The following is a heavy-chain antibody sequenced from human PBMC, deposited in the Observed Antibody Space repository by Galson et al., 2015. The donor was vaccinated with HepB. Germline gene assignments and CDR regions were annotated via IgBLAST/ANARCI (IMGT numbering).Heavy chain of an antibody. Sequence: GDSVSSKIATWNWIRQSPSRGLEWLGRTYYRSKWYNDYAVSVKSRITINPDTSKNQFSLQLKSVTPDDTAVYYCARDELVGGAATRWFDPWGQGTLVTVSS. CDR1: GDSVSSKIAT. V-gene: IGHV6-1*01. D-gene: IGHD2-15*01. J-gene: IGHJ5*02. CDR2: TYYRSKWYN. CDR3: ARDELVGGAATRWFDP.